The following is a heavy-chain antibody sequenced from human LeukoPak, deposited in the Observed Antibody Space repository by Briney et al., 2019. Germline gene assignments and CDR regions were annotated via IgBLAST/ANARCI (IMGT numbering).Heavy chain of an antibody. Sequence: PGGALRLSCAASGFTFSDYYMSWIRQAPGKGLEWVSYISSSSYTNYADSVKGRFTISRDNAKNSLYLQMNSLRAEDTAVYYCARDVVYDSSGYAFDIWGQGTMVTVSS. J-gene: IGHJ3*02. CDR1: GFTFSDYY. CDR3: ARDVVYDSSGYAFDI. V-gene: IGHV3-11*05. D-gene: IGHD3-22*01. CDR2: ISSSSYT.